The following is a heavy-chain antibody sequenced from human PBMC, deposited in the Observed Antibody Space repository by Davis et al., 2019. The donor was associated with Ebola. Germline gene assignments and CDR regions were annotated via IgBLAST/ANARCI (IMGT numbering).Heavy chain of an antibody. D-gene: IGHD1-26*01. CDR3: ARDQASSGSYYEVYYYGMDV. Sequence: AASVKVSCKASSYTFTSYGISWVRQAPGQGLEWMGWISAYNGNTNYAQKLQGRVTMTTDTSTSTAYMELRSLRSDDTAVYYCARDQASSGSYYEVYYYGMDVWGKGTTVTVSS. CDR2: ISAYNGNT. V-gene: IGHV1-18*01. J-gene: IGHJ6*04. CDR1: SYTFTSYG.